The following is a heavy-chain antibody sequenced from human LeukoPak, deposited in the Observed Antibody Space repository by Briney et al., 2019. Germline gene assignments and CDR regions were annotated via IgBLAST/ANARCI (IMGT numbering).Heavy chain of an antibody. CDR3: ARAGGSAPFDY. J-gene: IGHJ4*02. CDR2: INPSGGIT. D-gene: IGHD3-16*01. CDR1: GYTFTSYF. Sequence: ASVKVSCKASGYTFTSYFIHWVRQAPGQGLEWMGIINPSGGITTYAEKFQGRITLTSDTSQSTVDMELSSLRVEDTAVYYCARAGGSAPFDYWGQGSLAIVSS. V-gene: IGHV1-46*01.